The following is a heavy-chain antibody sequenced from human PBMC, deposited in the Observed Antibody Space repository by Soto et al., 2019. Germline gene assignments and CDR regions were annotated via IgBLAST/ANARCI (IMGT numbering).Heavy chain of an antibody. D-gene: IGHD4-4*01. CDR1: GGSISSSSYY. J-gene: IGHJ3*02. V-gene: IGHV4-39*01. Sequence: QLLESGPGLVKPSETLSLTCTVSGGSISSSSYYWGWIRQPPGKGLEWIGSIYYSGSTYYNPSLKSRVTISVDTSKNQFSLKLSSVTAADTAVYYCARAYSNYVAFDIWGQGTMVTVSS. CDR2: IYYSGST. CDR3: ARAYSNYVAFDI.